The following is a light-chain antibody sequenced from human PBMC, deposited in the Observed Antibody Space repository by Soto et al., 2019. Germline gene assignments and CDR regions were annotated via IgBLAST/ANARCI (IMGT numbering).Light chain of an antibody. CDR1: SSDGGGYNY. Sequence: QSALTQPASVSGSPGQSITISCTGTSSDGGGYNYVSWYQQYPGKAPKLMIYDVSNRPSRVFNRFSGSKSGNTASLTISGLQAEDEADYYCSSYTSSSTLVVFGGGTKLTVL. CDR3: SSYTSSSTLVV. V-gene: IGLV2-14*01. CDR2: DVS. J-gene: IGLJ2*01.